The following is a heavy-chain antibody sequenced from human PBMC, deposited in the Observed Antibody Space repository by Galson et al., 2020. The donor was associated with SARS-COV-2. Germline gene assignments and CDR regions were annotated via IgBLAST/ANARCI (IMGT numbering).Heavy chain of an antibody. J-gene: IGHJ6*02. CDR2: IYYSGST. Sequence: ASETLSLTCTVSGGSISSYYWSWIRQPPGKGLEWIGYIYYSGSTNYNPSLKSRVTISVDTSKNQFSLKLSSVTAADTAVYYCVRREVLRGYGYGFDFLDPYGMGVWGQGTTVTVSS. V-gene: IGHV4-59*01. D-gene: IGHD5-18*01. CDR1: GGSISSYY. CDR3: VRREVLRGYGYGFDFLDPYGMGV.